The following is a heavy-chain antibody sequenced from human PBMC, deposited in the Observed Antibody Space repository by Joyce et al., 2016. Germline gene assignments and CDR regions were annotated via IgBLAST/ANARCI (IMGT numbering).Heavy chain of an antibody. CDR2: ITNSGAT. D-gene: IGHD6-19*01. CDR1: SGPFSGFF. CDR3: ARSQWLAPLMY. V-gene: IGHV4-34*02. Sequence: QVQLQQWGAGLLKTSETLSLTCAVYSGPFSGFFWSWVRQPPGKGLEWIGDITNSGATHYNPSLKSRLTMSVDTSRKEFSRKLSSVTVADTAIYYCARSQWLAPLMYWGQGTPVTVSS. J-gene: IGHJ4*02.